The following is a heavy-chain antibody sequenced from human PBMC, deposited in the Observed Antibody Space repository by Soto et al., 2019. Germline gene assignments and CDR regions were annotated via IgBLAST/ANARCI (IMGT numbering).Heavy chain of an antibody. D-gene: IGHD3-22*01. CDR3: ARAGRSIGYSDFDH. Sequence: QVQLQESGRGLEKPSETLSLTCSVSGDSVTGGYYYWSWIRQPPGKGLEWIGYVYYSGSTSYNPSLKSRVTISIDTSKNQFSLKLTSVTAADTAVYYCARAGRSIGYSDFDHWGHGTLVTVSS. J-gene: IGHJ4*01. CDR2: VYYSGST. CDR1: GDSVTGGYYY. V-gene: IGHV4-61*01.